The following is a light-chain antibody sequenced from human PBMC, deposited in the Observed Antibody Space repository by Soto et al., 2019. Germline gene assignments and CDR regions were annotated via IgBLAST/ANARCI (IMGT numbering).Light chain of an antibody. CDR2: AAS. J-gene: IGKJ1*01. CDR3: HQSYSTRT. Sequence: DIQMTQSPSSLSASVGDRVTITCRAGESISSWLDGYEQKPWKAPKLLIYAASVLESGVPSRFSGSGSGTDFLPTISRLQPEGFATYYCHQSYSTRTFGQGTKVDIK. CDR1: ESISSW. V-gene: IGKV1-39*01.